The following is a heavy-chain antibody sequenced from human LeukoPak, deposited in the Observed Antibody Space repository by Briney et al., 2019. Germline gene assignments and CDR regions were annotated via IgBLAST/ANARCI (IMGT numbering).Heavy chain of an antibody. V-gene: IGHV3-20*04. CDR1: GFTFDDYG. CDR2: INWNGGST. D-gene: IGHD3-10*01. CDR3: ARGGGYGSGSYRDI. J-gene: IGHJ3*02. Sequence: PGGSLRLSCAASGFTFDDYGMSWVRQAPGKGLEWVSGINWNGGSTGYADSVKGRFTISRDNAKNSLYLQMNSLRAEDTALYYCARGGGYGSGSYRDIWGPGTMVTVSS.